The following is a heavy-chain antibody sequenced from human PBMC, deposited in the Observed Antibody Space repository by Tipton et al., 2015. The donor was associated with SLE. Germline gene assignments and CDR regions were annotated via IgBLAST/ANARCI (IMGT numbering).Heavy chain of an antibody. CDR1: GGSFSDYY. D-gene: IGHD1-1*01. J-gene: IGHJ6*03. CDR3: ARAPGLERSYYYYYYMDV. CDR2: INHSGST. Sequence: TLSLTCALSGGSFSDYYWTWIRQPPGKGLEWIGEINHSGSTNYNPSLKSRVTISVDTSKNQFSLRLSSVTAADTAVYYCARAPGLERSYYYYYYMDVWGKGTTVTVSS. V-gene: IGHV4-34*01.